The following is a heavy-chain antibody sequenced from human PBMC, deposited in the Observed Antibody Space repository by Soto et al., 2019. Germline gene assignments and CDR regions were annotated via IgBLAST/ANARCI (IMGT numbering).Heavy chain of an antibody. J-gene: IGHJ3*02. CDR3: ASSDSDDSSGSLDAFDI. CDR2: ISAYDGST. CDR1: GYTFTSYC. Sequence: ASVKVSCKASGYTFTSYCISWVRQAPGHGLEWMGWISAYDGSTNYAQKLQGRVTMTTDTSTSTAYMELRSLRSDDTAVYYCASSDSDDSSGSLDAFDIWGQGPVVTVSS. D-gene: IGHD3-22*01. V-gene: IGHV1-18*04.